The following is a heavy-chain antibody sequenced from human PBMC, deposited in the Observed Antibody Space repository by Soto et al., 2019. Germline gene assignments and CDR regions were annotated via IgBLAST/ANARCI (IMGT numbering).Heavy chain of an antibody. D-gene: IGHD2-21*02. CDR2: ISGSGGST. V-gene: IGHV3-23*01. J-gene: IGHJ3*02. CDR3: AKVLAYCGGDCSLTDAFDS. Sequence: EVQLLESGGGLVQPGGSLRLSCAASGFTFSSYAMSWVRQAPGKGLEWVSAISGSGGSTYYADSVKGRFTISRDNSKNTLYLQMNSLRAEDTAVYYCAKVLAYCGGDCSLTDAFDSWGQGTMVTVSS. CDR1: GFTFSSYA.